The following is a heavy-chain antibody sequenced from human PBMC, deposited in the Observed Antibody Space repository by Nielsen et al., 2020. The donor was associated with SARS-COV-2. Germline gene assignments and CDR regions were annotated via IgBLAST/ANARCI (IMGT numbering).Heavy chain of an antibody. V-gene: IGHV3-11*03. CDR3: ARVLLEGESGYRPPDY. CDR2: ISKSGTYT. Sequence: GESLKISCEASGFTFSDYYMSWIRQAPGKGLEWVSYISKSGTYTDYADSVKGRFTVSRDNAKNSLYLQMTSLRAEDTAVYYCARVLLEGESGYRPPDYWGQGTLVTVSS. D-gene: IGHD3-3*01. CDR1: GFTFSDYY. J-gene: IGHJ4*02.